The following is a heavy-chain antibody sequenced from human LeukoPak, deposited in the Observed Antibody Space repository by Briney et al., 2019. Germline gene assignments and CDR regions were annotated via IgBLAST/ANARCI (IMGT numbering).Heavy chain of an antibody. Sequence: GGSLRLSCTVSGFIFNSNDMNWVRQTPGKGLEWVSLIYISGITKYADSVQGRFTVSRDKSKNTLYLQMDSLRLEDTAVYYCAKRSPPYWGQGTRVTVSS. D-gene: IGHD3-10*01. CDR3: AKRSPPY. CDR2: IYISGIT. V-gene: IGHV3-66*01. CDR1: GFIFNSND. J-gene: IGHJ4*02.